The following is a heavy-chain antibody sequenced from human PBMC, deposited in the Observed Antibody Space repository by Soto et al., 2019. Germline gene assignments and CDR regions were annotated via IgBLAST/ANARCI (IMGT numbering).Heavy chain of an antibody. V-gene: IGHV1-18*01. Sequence: GASVKVSCTASVYTFTSYGISWVRQAPGQGLEWMGWISAYNGNTNYAQKLQGRVTMTTDTSTSTAYMELRSLRSDDTAVYYCAREPRDYDFWSGYYTDDAFDIWGQGTMVTVSS. CDR1: VYTFTSYG. CDR2: ISAYNGNT. D-gene: IGHD3-3*01. CDR3: AREPRDYDFWSGYYTDDAFDI. J-gene: IGHJ3*02.